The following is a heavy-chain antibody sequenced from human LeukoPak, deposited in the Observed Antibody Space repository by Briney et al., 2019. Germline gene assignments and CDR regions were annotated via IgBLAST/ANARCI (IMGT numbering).Heavy chain of an antibody. CDR3: ARVQQWLPGPSVNGMDV. Sequence: ASVKVSCKASGYTFTGYYMHWVRQAPGQGLEWMGWINPNSGGTNYAQKFQGRVTMTRDTSISTAYMELSRLRSDDTAVYYCARVQQWLPGPSVNGMDVWGQGTTVTVSS. CDR1: GYTFTGYY. V-gene: IGHV1-2*02. J-gene: IGHJ6*02. D-gene: IGHD6-19*01. CDR2: INPNSGGT.